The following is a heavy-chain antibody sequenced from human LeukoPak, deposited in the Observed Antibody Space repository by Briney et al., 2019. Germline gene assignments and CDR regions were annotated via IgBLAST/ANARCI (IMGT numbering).Heavy chain of an antibody. D-gene: IGHD1-26*01. Sequence: QPGRSQSLSCEGAGFAFSSYAMNWVRQAPGKGLEWVALISYDGGNQYYADSVKGRFTISRDNSKSTLYLQLNSVRPEDSAVYYCARARVGGSYRGHYDYWGQGALVTVSS. CDR3: ARARVGGSYRGHYDY. V-gene: IGHV3-30-3*01. CDR2: ISYDGGNQ. J-gene: IGHJ4*02. CDR1: GFAFSSYA.